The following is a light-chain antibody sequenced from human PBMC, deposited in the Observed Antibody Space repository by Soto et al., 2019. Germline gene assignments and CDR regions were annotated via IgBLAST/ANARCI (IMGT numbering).Light chain of an antibody. J-gene: IGKJ3*01. Sequence: DIQMTQSPSSLSASVGDRVTITCQASQDISNYLNWYQQKPGKAPKLLIYDASNLETGVPSRFSGSGSGTDFNFTISSLQPEDSATYYCQQYDNLPFTFGPGTKVDIK. CDR1: QDISNY. V-gene: IGKV1-33*01. CDR2: DAS. CDR3: QQYDNLPFT.